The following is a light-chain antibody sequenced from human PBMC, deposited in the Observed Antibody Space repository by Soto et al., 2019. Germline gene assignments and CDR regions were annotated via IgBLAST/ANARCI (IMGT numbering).Light chain of an antibody. CDR1: SSNIGNNY. CDR3: GTWDSSLSAYV. J-gene: IGLJ1*01. Sequence: QAVLTQPPSVSAAPGQKVTISCSGSSSNIGNNYVSWYQQLPGTAPKLLIYDNNKRPSGIPDRSSGSKSGTSATLGITGLQAGDEADYYCGTWDSSLSAYVFGTGTQVTVL. V-gene: IGLV1-51*01. CDR2: DNN.